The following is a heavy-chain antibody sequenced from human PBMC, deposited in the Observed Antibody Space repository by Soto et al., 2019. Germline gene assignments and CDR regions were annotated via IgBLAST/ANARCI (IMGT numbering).Heavy chain of an antibody. CDR3: ATSLPGSHFDFWCDYSDF. CDR2: ISGSVGTT. D-gene: IGHD3-3*01. J-gene: IGHJ4*02. V-gene: IGHV3-23*01. Sequence: GASLSLSRAASGLTFSSYAVSWVRQAPGTGLDWGSVISGSVGTTYYAYSVKGRFTISRDNSKSTLYRQMNSLAAEDTAVYYYATSLPGSHFDFWCDYSDFWGQGTLVNGCS. CDR1: GLTFSSYA.